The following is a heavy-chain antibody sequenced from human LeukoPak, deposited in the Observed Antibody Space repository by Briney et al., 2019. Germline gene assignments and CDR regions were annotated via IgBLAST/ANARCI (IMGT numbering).Heavy chain of an antibody. D-gene: IGHD4-17*01. CDR3: AHDYGDYDFDY. J-gene: IGHJ4*02. Sequence: PSETLSLTCAVYGGSFSGYYWSWIRQPPGKGLEWIGEINHSGSTNYNPSLKSRVTISVDTSKNQFSLELSSVTAADTAVYYCAHDYGDYDFDYWGQGTLVTVSS. V-gene: IGHV4-34*01. CDR1: GGSFSGYY. CDR2: INHSGST.